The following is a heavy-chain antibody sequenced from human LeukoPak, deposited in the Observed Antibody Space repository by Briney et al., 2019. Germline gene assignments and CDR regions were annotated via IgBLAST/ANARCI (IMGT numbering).Heavy chain of an antibody. J-gene: IGHJ4*02. V-gene: IGHV4-59*01. CDR2: IYYSGST. Sequence: SETLSLTCAVSGGSISSYYWSWIRQPPGKGLEWIGYIYYSGSTNYNPSLKSRVTISVDTSKNQFSLKLSSVTAADTAVYYCASTYYYDSSGYFVYWGQGTLVTVSS. CDR1: GGSISSYY. CDR3: ASTYYYDSSGYFVY. D-gene: IGHD3-22*01.